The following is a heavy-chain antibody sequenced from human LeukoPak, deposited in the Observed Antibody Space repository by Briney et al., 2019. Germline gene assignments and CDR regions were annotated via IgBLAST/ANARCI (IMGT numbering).Heavy chain of an antibody. V-gene: IGHV1-2*04. CDR3: ASIAAAGSFDY. J-gene: IGHJ4*02. D-gene: IGHD6-13*01. CDR1: GYTFTGNY. CDR2: INPNSGGT. Sequence: ASVKVSCKASGYTFTGNYMHWVRQAPGQGLEWMGRINPNSGGTNYAQKFQGWVTMTRDTSISTAYMELSRLRSDDTAVYYCASIAAAGSFDYWGQGTLVTVSS.